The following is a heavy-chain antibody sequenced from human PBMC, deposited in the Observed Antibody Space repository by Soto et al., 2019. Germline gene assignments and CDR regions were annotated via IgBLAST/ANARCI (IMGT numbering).Heavy chain of an antibody. J-gene: IGHJ6*03. CDR1: GYTFSSYG. CDR3: AKADSNYAGRFSYYYMDV. Sequence: QAPLVHSARGVKEPGASVKVSCQASGYTFSSYGISWVRQAPGQGPEWMGWISGYKDNTQYAQKFQGKVTLTTDTSTSTAYMELTNLRSDDTAVYNCAKADSNYAGRFSYYYMDVWGNGTLVSVSS. V-gene: IGHV1-18*01. CDR2: ISGYKDNT. D-gene: IGHD4-4*01.